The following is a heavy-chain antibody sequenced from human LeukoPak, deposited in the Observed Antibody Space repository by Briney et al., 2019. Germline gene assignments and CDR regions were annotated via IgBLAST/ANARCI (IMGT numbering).Heavy chain of an antibody. CDR1: GGSVSSGSYY. V-gene: IGHV4-61*01. J-gene: IGHJ4*02. CDR3: ARHVAGWYPTLFDY. Sequence: SETLSLTCTVSGGSVSSGSYYWSWIRQPPGKGLEWIGYIYYSGSTNYNPSPKSRVTISVDTSKNQFSLKLSSVTAADTAVYYCARHVAGWYPTLFDYWGQGTPVTVSS. D-gene: IGHD6-19*01. CDR2: IYYSGST.